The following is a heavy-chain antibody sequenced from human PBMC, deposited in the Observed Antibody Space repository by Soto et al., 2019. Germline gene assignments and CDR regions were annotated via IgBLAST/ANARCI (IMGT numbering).Heavy chain of an antibody. CDR1: GYTFSSYG. J-gene: IGHJ6*02. CDR3: ARGGYYDKVWGKMNYYGLDV. D-gene: IGHD3-16*01. V-gene: IGHV1-18*01. CDR2: ISAYNGNT. Sequence: ASVKVSCKASGYTFSSYGISWGRQAPGQGLEWMGWISAYNGNTNYAQKLQGRVTITTDTSTSTVYMELRSLRSDDTAVYYCARGGYYDKVWGKMNYYGLDVWGQGTTVTVSS.